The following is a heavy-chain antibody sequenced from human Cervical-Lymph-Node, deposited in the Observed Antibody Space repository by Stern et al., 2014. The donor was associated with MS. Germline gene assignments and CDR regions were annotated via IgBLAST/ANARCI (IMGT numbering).Heavy chain of an antibody. D-gene: IGHD3-3*01. CDR2: IYYSGST. J-gene: IGHJ4*02. CDR3: ARIRSSGLDY. V-gene: IGHV4-39*01. Sequence: QLVESGPGLVKPSETLSLTCTVSGGSISSSSYYWGWIRQPPGKGLEWIGSIYYSGSTYYNPSLKSRVTISVDTSQNQISLKRGSVTAADTAVYYCARIRSSGLDYWGQGTLVTVSS. CDR1: GGSISSSSYY.